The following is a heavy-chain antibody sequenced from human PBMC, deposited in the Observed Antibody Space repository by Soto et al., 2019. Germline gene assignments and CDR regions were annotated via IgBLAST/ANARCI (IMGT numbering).Heavy chain of an antibody. CDR1: GFSLSTSGVG. Sequence: QITLKESGPTLVKPTQTLTLTCTFSGFSLSTSGVGVGWIRQPPGKALDWLAVIYWDDNKRYSPSLKSSLTTSNDTSKNQVFLTMTNMDPVDTATYYCAHRHRGVTDYWGQGTLVTVSS. J-gene: IGHJ4*02. CDR2: IYWDDNK. V-gene: IGHV2-5*02. D-gene: IGHD3-10*01. CDR3: AHRHRGVTDY.